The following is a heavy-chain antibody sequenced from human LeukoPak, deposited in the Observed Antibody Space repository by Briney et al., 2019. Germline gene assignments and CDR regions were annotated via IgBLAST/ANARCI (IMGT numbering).Heavy chain of an antibody. Sequence: GESLLISCQGSGSTFSSYWIGWVRQLPGKGLEWMGIIYPGDSDTRYSPSLQGQATISVGTSIGTAYLQWSSLKASDTAIYYCARQNDFRLDYWGQGTLVTVSS. CDR3: ARQNDFRLDY. V-gene: IGHV5-51*01. CDR1: GSTFSSYW. CDR2: IYPGDSDT. D-gene: IGHD3-3*01. J-gene: IGHJ4*02.